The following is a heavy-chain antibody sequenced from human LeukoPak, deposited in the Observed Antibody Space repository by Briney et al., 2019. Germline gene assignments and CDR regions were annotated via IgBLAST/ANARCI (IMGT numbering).Heavy chain of an antibody. D-gene: IGHD6-19*01. Sequence: PSETLSLTCTVSGGSISSYYWSWIRQPPGKGLEWIGYIYYSGSTNYNPSLKSRVTISVDTSKNQFSLKLSSVTAADTAVYYCARTSPSLGLAVDYWGQGTLVTVSS. CDR3: ARTSPSLGLAVDY. J-gene: IGHJ4*02. CDR1: GGSISSYY. V-gene: IGHV4-59*01. CDR2: IYYSGST.